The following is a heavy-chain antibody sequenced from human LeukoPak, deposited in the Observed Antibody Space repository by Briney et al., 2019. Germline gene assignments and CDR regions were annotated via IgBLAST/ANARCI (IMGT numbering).Heavy chain of an antibody. CDR1: GFTFSSYW. CDR3: ARDKGGSYLFDY. J-gene: IGHJ4*02. Sequence: PGGSLRLSCVASGFTFSSYWMHWVRQAPGKGLVWVSRINSDGSSTSYADSVKGRFTISRDNAKNTLYLQMNSLRAEDTAVYYCARDKGGSYLFDYWGQGTLVTVSS. D-gene: IGHD1-26*01. V-gene: IGHV3-74*01. CDR2: INSDGSST.